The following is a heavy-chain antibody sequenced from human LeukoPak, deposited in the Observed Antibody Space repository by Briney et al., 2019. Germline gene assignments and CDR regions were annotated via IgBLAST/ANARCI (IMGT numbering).Heavy chain of an antibody. V-gene: IGHV3-21*01. Sequence: GGSLRLSCSASGFTFSSYSMNWVRQAPGKGLEWVSSISSSSSYIYYADSVKGRFTISRDNAKNSLYLQMNSLRAEDTAVYYCARDYGGYDLFDYWGQGTLVTVSS. J-gene: IGHJ4*02. CDR1: GFTFSSYS. D-gene: IGHD5-12*01. CDR3: ARDYGGYDLFDY. CDR2: ISSSSSYI.